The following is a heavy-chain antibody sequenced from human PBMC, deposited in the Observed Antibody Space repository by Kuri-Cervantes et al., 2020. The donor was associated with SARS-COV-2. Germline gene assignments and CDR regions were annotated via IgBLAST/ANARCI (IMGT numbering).Heavy chain of an antibody. Sequence: SVKVSCKASGYTFTGYYMHWVRQAPGQGLEWMGRIIPILDKANYVQKFQGRVTITADKSTSTAYMELSSLRSEDTAVYYCARSFELGVPNAFDIWGQGTMVTVSS. CDR2: IIPILDKA. V-gene: IGHV1-69*02. CDR1: GYTFTGYY. CDR3: ARSFELGVPNAFDI. D-gene: IGHD2-8*02. J-gene: IGHJ3*02.